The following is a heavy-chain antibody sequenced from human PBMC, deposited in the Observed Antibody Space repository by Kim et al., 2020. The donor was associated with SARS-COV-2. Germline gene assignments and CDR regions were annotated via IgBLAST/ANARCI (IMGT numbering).Heavy chain of an antibody. CDR2: ICGGGDNT. D-gene: IGHD5-12*01. V-gene: IGHV3-23*01. Sequence: GGSLRLSCAASGFTFSTYAMNWVRQAPGKGLEWVAAICGGGDNTYYADSAKGRFTISRDNNKKFLYLQMKSLRADDTGVYYCARDGDGTVATRFGSDDWG. J-gene: IGHJ4*01. CDR3: ARDGDGTVATRFGSDD. CDR1: GFTFSTYA.